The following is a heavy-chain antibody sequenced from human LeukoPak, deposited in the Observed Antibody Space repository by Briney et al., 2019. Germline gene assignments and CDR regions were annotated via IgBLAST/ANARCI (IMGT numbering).Heavy chain of an antibody. CDR3: ARALHITRSLSGY. CDR2: INPSFNPGVDVT. CDR1: GYTFSSYH. Sequence: ASVKVSCKASGYTFSSYHIHWVRQAPGQGLEWMGRINPSFNPGVDVTTYAQKFQGRVTLTRDTSTNTVYMELSSLRSEDTAVYYCARALHITRSLSGYWGQGTLVTVSS. V-gene: IGHV1-46*01. D-gene: IGHD2-21*01. J-gene: IGHJ4*02.